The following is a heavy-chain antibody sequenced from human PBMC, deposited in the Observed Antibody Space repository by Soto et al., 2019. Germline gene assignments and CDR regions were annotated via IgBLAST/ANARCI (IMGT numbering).Heavy chain of an antibody. D-gene: IGHD2-8*02. J-gene: IGHJ4*02. V-gene: IGHV1-2*02. CDR3: ARGDYGTGGYPFPYFDY. CDR2: INPDNGAT. CDR1: GYSFTGYY. Sequence: ASVKVSCKASGYSFTGYYIHWVRQAPGQGLEWMGWINPDNGATNYAQNFQGRVTLTSDTSISTASMDLTSLTSDDTAVYYCARGDYGTGGYPFPYFDYWGQGTLVTVSS.